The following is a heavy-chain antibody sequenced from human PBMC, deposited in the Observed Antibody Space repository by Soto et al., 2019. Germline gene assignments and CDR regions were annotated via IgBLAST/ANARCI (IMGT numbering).Heavy chain of an antibody. CDR2: ISGSGSTT. J-gene: IGHJ4*02. CDR3: ARSSLTSFEF. Sequence: QVHLEESGGGLVKPGGSLRLSCTASGFTFSDYYMSWIRQAPGKGLEWLAYISGSGSTTYYTDSVKGRFAISRDNARTSLYLQINSLRVEDSAVYYCARSSLTSFEFWGQGTLVTVSS. CDR1: GFTFSDYY. V-gene: IGHV3-11*01.